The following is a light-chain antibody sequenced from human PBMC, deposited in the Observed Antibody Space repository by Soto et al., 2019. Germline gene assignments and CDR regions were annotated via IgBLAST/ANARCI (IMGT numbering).Light chain of an antibody. CDR1: QDISNY. CDR2: DAS. CDR3: QQYDNLPRSIN. V-gene: IGKV1-33*01. Sequence: DIQMTQSPSSLSASVGDRVTITCQASQDISNYLNWYQQKPGKAPKLLIYDASNLETGVPSRFSGSGSGTDFTFTISSLQPEDIATYYCQQYDNLPRSINFGPGTKVDIK. J-gene: IGKJ3*01.